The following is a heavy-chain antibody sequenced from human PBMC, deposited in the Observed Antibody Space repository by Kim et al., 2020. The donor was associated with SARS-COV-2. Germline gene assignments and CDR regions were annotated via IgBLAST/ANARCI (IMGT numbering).Heavy chain of an antibody. V-gene: IGHV3-30*04. CDR3: MGAGTT. CDR2: ISYDGSDK. CDR1: GFTFSNYA. D-gene: IGHD1-26*01. J-gene: IGHJ4*02. Sequence: GGSLRLSCAASGFTFSNYAMHWVRQAPGKGLEWVAVISYDGSDKYYADSVKGRFTISRDNSKNTLYLQMNSLRAEDTAVYYCMGAGTTGDQGTLVTVSS.